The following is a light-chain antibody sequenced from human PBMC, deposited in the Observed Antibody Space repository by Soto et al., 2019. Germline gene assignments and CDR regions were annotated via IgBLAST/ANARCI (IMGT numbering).Light chain of an antibody. Sequence: VLTKSPGTLSLSPGERAPLSFRASQSVNSDLAWYHQKPGQAPRLLTSDASNRATGIPDRFSGTGSGTDFTLTISRLEPGDFAVYYCQQYAGSPITFGQGTRLEIK. V-gene: IGKV3-20*01. CDR1: QSVNSD. CDR3: QQYAGSPIT. J-gene: IGKJ5*01. CDR2: DAS.